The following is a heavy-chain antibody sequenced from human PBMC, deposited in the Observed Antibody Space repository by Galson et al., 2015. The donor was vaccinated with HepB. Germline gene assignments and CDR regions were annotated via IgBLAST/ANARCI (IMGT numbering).Heavy chain of an antibody. V-gene: IGHV5-10-1*01. CDR3: AMVGTEKPGSSSGWYSDDY. CDR2: IDPSDSYT. J-gene: IGHJ4*02. Sequence: QSGAEVKKPGESLRISCKGSGYSFTSYWISWVRQMPGKGLEWMGRIDPSDSYTNYSPSFQGHVTISADKSISTAYLQWSSLKASDTAMYYCAMVGTEKPGSSSGWYSDDYWGQGTLVTVSS. D-gene: IGHD6-19*01. CDR1: GYSFTSYW.